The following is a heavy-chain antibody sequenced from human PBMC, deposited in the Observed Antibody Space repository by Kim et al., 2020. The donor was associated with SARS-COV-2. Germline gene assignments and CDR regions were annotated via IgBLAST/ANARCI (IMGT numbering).Heavy chain of an antibody. Sequence: GGSLRLSCAASGFTFSSYGMHWVRQAPGKGLEWVAVIWYDGSNKYYADSVKGRFTISRDNSKNTLYLQMNSLRAEDTAVYYCAPGSYYNKAKGGFDYWGQGTLVTVSS. J-gene: IGHJ4*02. CDR3: APGSYYNKAKGGFDY. CDR1: GFTFSSYG. V-gene: IGHV3-33*01. D-gene: IGHD3-10*01. CDR2: IWYDGSNK.